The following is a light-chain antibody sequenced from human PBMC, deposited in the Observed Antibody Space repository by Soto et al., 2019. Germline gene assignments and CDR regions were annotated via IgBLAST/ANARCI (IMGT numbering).Light chain of an antibody. J-gene: IGKJ4*01. Sequence: EVGMTQSPAPLSVSPGERATLSCRSSQSVSSNLAWYQQKPGQTPRLLMYGASTRATGIPARFSGSGSGTEFTLTISSLQSEDFAVYYCQQYHKWPPFTFGGGTKVDIK. CDR1: QSVSSN. CDR3: QQYHKWPPFT. V-gene: IGKV3-15*01. CDR2: GAS.